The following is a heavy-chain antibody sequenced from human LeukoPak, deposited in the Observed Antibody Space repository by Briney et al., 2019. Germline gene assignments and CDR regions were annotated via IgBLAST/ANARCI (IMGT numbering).Heavy chain of an antibody. J-gene: IGHJ5*02. CDR2: INPRRDST. CDR3: ARRDCVGDCYSNWFDP. Sequence: GASVKVSCKASGYTFTNYFMHWVRQAPGQGLEWMGIINPRRDSTGYAQKFQGRITMTMDMSTRTVYMELSSLESEDTAVYYCARRDCVGDCYSNWFDPWGQGTLVTVSS. D-gene: IGHD2-21*02. V-gene: IGHV1-46*01. CDR1: GYTFTNYF.